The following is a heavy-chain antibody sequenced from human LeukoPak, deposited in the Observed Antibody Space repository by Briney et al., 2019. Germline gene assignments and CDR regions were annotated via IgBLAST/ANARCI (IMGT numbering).Heavy chain of an antibody. CDR1: GYTFISYY. CDR2: INPSGGST. V-gene: IGHV1-46*01. J-gene: IGHJ4*02. D-gene: IGHD6-19*01. Sequence: ASVKVSCKASGYTFISYYMHWVRQAPGQGLEWMGIINPSGGSTSYAQKFQGRVTMTRDMSTSTVYMELSSLRSEDTAVYYCAREMAVAGPDLGFDYWGQGTLVTVSS. CDR3: AREMAVAGPDLGFDY.